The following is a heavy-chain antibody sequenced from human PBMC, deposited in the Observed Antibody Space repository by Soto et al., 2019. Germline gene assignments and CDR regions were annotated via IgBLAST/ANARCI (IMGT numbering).Heavy chain of an antibody. D-gene: IGHD3-10*01. CDR1: GYTFTSYG. V-gene: IGHV1-18*01. CDR2: ISAYNGNT. Sequence: QVPLVQSGAEVKKPGASVKVSCKASGYTFTSYGISWVRQAPGQGLEWMGWISAYNGNTNYAQKLQGRVTMTTDTSTSTAYMELRSLRSDDTAVYYCARERVTMVRGARCFDPWGQGTLVTVSS. CDR3: ARERVTMVRGARCFDP. J-gene: IGHJ5*02.